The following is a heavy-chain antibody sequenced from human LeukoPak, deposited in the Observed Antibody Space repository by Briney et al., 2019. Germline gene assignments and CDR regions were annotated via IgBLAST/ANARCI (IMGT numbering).Heavy chain of an antibody. V-gene: IGHV4-39*07. CDR3: ARGPRGYSYGYSSDNWFDP. J-gene: IGHJ5*02. CDR2: INHSGST. D-gene: IGHD5-18*01. Sequence: PSETLSLTCTVSGGSISSGGSYWSWIRQPPGKGLEWIGEINHSGSTNYNPSLKSRVTISVDTSKDQFSLKLSSVTAADTAVYYCARGPRGYSYGYSSDNWFDPWGQGTLVTVSS. CDR1: GGSISSGGSY.